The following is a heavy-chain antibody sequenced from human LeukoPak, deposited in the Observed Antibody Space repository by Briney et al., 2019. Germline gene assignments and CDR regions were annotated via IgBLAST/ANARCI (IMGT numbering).Heavy chain of an antibody. D-gene: IGHD1-26*01. CDR2: IKNKADRGEI. CDR1: GFSFSDTY. CDR3: TTESSGSLPY. Sequence: GSLRLSCAASGFSFSDTYINWVRQIPGTGLEWVGLIKNKADRGEIEYAAPVKDRFTISRDDSKNTVYLQMSSLKTEDTAVYYCTTESSGSLPYWGQGTLVTVSS. V-gene: IGHV3-15*07. J-gene: IGHJ4*02.